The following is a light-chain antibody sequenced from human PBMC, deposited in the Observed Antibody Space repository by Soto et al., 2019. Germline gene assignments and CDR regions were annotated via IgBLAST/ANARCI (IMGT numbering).Light chain of an antibody. J-gene: IGLJ3*02. Sequence: QSVLTQPPSVSGAPGQNVTISCTGSSSNIGAGYDVHWYQQLPGTAPKLLIYGNSNRPSGVPDRFSGSKSGTSASLAITGLEAEDEAYYYWPSYTSIRGAVVFGGGTKLTVL. CDR3: PSYTSIRGAVV. CDR2: GNS. CDR1: SSNIGAGYD. V-gene: IGLV1-40*01.